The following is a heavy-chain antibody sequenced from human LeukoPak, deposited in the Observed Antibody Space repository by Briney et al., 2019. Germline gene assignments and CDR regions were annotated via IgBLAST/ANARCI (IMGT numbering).Heavy chain of an antibody. J-gene: IGHJ6*03. CDR3: ASSTYYDFWSGYYYYYMDV. Sequence: GGSLRLSCAASGFTFSSYGMHWVRQAPGKGLEWVAVIWYDGSNKYYAGSVKGRFTISRDNSKNTLYLQMNSLRAEDTAVYYCASSTYYDFWSGYYYYYMDVWGKGTTVTVSS. D-gene: IGHD3-3*01. CDR1: GFTFSSYG. CDR2: IWYDGSNK. V-gene: IGHV3-33*01.